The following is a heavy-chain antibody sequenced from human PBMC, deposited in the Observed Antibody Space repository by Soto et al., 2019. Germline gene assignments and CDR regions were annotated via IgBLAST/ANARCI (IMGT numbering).Heavy chain of an antibody. CDR1: GGYFSDYY. CDR2: INHSGTT. J-gene: IGHJ4*02. V-gene: IGHV4-34*01. Sequence: SETLSLTCAVYGGYFSDYYWNWIRQPPGKGLEWIGEINHSGTTNYNPSLKSRVTISVDTSKNQFSLKLSSVTAADTAVYYCARGRRGNYYDSSGHDYWGQGTLVTVSS. CDR3: ARGRRGNYYDSSGHDY. D-gene: IGHD3-22*01.